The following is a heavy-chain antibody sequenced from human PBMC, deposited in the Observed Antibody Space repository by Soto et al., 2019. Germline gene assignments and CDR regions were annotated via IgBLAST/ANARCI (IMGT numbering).Heavy chain of an antibody. Sequence: GASVKVSCKASGYPFTSYGINWVRQAPGQGLEWLGWISAYNGDTDYGQKFQGRVTMTTDTSTTTAYMELRSLRSDDTAVYYCARGKQFGWFDPWGQGTLVTVSS. CDR1: GYPFTSYG. CDR3: ARGKQFGWFDP. CDR2: ISAYNGDT. J-gene: IGHJ5*02. V-gene: IGHV1-18*01. D-gene: IGHD3-16*01.